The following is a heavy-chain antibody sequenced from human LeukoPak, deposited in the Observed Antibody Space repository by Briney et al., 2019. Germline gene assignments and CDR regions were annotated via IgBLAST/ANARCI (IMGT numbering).Heavy chain of an antibody. V-gene: IGHV4-34*01. CDR2: INHSGST. J-gene: IGHJ4*02. Sequence: SETLSLTCAVYGGSFSGYYWSRIRQPPGKGLEWIGEINHSGSTNYNPPLKSRVTISVDTSKNQFSLKLSSVTAADTAVYYCARGWNMRRKCYYDSSGYYYVPFDYWGQGTLVTVSS. CDR3: ARGWNMRRKCYYDSSGYYYVPFDY. CDR1: GGSFSGYY. D-gene: IGHD3-22*01.